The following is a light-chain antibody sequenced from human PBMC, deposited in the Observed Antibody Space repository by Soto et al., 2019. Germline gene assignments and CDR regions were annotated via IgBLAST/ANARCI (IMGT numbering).Light chain of an antibody. CDR1: QSVSSN. CDR3: QQYNNWPRT. J-gene: IGKJ1*01. V-gene: IGKV3-15*01. Sequence: EIVMTQSPATLSVSPGERATLSCGASQSVSSNLAWYQQKPGQAPRLLIYGASTRATGIPARFSGSGSGTEFTLTISSLQSEDFAVSYCQQYNNWPRTFGQGTKV. CDR2: GAS.